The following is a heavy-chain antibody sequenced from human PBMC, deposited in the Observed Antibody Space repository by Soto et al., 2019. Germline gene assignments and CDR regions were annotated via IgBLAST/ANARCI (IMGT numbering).Heavy chain of an antibody. V-gene: IGHV3-30-3*01. CDR3: ALEWGRSYYYGMDV. J-gene: IGHJ6*02. CDR1: GFIFSDYA. Sequence: QVQLVDSGGGVVQPERSLRLSCRASGFIFSDYAIHWVRQAPGRGLEWVAVLIDDGYFQYYADSVKGRFTISSDKSNNTVYLHMSSLRVDDTAVYYCALEWGRSYYYGMDVWGQGTTVIVSS. D-gene: IGHD3-10*01. CDR2: LIDDGYFQ.